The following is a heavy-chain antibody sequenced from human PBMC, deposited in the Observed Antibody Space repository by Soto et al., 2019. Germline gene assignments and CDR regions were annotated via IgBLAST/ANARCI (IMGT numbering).Heavy chain of an antibody. CDR1: GLTFSSYA. D-gene: IGHD6-13*01. J-gene: IGHJ1*01. V-gene: IGHV3-30*03. CDR2: ISYDGSNL. CDR3: AIGTGFSIRGTYFQH. Sequence: HPGGSLRLSCAASGLTFSSYAMHWVRQAPGKGLEWVAVISYDGSNLDYADSVKARFTISRDNSKNTLYLQMTSLRAEDTAVYYCAIGTGFSIRGTYFQHWGQGTLVTVSS.